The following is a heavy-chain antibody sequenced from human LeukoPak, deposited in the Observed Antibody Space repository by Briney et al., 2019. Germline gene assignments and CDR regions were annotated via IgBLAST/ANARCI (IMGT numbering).Heavy chain of an antibody. CDR1: GSSFTNYW. CDR3: ARDWDFDN. Sequence: GESLKISCKGSGSSFTNYWIGWVRQMPGKGLEWMGIVYPGDSDTRYSSSFQGQVTISVDKSISTAYLQWSSLKASDTAVYYCARDWDFDNWGQGTLVTVSS. V-gene: IGHV5-51*01. J-gene: IGHJ4*02. CDR2: VYPGDSDT. D-gene: IGHD3-9*01.